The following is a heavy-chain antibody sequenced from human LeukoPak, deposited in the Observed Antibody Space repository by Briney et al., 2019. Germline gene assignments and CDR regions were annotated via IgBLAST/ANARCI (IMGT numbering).Heavy chain of an antibody. J-gene: IGHJ4*02. CDR3: ARGRGLGVVSPYFDY. V-gene: IGHV4-4*02. D-gene: IGHD3-3*01. Sequence: SGTLSLTCAVSGGSISSSNWWSWVRQPPGKGLEWIGEIYHSGSTNYNPSLKSRVTISVDKSKNQFPLKLSSVTAADTAVYYCARGRGLGVVSPYFDYWGQGTLVTVSS. CDR1: GGSISSSNW. CDR2: IYHSGST.